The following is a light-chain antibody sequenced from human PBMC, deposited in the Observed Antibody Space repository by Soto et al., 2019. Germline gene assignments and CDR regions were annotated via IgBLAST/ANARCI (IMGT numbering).Light chain of an antibody. J-gene: IGKJ1*01. V-gene: IGKV1-6*01. CDR2: AAS. Sequence: IQMTQSPSSLSASVGDRVTITCRASQSISSYLNWYQQKPGKAPKLLIYAASSLHSGVPSRFSGSGSGTDFTLTISSLQPEDFATYYCLQDYNYPWTFGQGTKVVIK. CDR1: QSISSY. CDR3: LQDYNYPWT.